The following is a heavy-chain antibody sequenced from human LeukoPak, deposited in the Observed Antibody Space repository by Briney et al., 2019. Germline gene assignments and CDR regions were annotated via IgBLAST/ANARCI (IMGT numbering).Heavy chain of an antibody. CDR2: IYYSGST. D-gene: IGHD3-3*01. Sequence: PSETLSLTCTVSGGSISSGGYYWSWIRQHPGKGLEWIGYIYYSGSTYYNPSLKSRVTISVDTSKNQFSLKLSSVTAADTAVYYCAREADFWSGPVYMDVWAQGTTVSVSS. V-gene: IGHV4-31*03. CDR3: AREADFWSGPVYMDV. J-gene: IGHJ6*01. CDR1: GGSISSGGYY.